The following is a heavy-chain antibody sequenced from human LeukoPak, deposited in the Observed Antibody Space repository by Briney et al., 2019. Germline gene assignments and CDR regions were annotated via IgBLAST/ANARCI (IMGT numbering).Heavy chain of an antibody. D-gene: IGHD1-26*01. CDR1: ALTVTNTY. J-gene: IGHJ4*02. Sequence: PGGSLRLSCAASALTVTNTYMSWVRQAPGMGLEWVSVIYIGGSTYYADSVNGRFTISRDSSENTVYLQMTSLRVEDTAVYYCARCKIGSHFDYWGQGTLVTVSS. CDR2: IYIGGST. CDR3: ARCKIGSHFDY. V-gene: IGHV3-53*01.